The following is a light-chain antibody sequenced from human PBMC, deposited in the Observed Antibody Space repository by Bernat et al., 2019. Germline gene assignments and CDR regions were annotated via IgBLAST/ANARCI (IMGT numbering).Light chain of an antibody. Sequence: SYELTQPPSVSVSPGQTARITCSGDSLPSQYICWYQQKPGQAPLLVIYKDTERPSGIPERFSVSTSGTTVTLIISGVQAEDEADYYCLSSDSGGTWVFGGGTKLTVV. CDR3: LSSDSGGTWV. CDR1: SLPSQY. CDR2: KDT. V-gene: IGLV3-25*03. J-gene: IGLJ3*02.